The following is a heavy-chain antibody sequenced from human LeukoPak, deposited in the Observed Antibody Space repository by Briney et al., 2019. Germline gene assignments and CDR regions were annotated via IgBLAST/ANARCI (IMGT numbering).Heavy chain of an antibody. D-gene: IGHD5-12*01. Sequence: GGSLRLSCAASGFTVSSNYMSWVRQAPGKGLEWVSVIYSGGSTYYADSVKGRFTISRDNSKNTLYLQMNSLRAEDTAVYYRARSSDYEEPCFDYWGQGTLVTVSS. CDR1: GFTVSSNY. CDR2: IYSGGST. J-gene: IGHJ4*02. V-gene: IGHV3-53*01. CDR3: ARSSDYEEPCFDY.